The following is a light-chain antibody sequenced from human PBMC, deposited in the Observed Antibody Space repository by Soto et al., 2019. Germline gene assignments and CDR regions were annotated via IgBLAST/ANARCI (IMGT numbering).Light chain of an antibody. CDR2: DVT. CDR1: SSDVGGYNF. V-gene: IGLV2-14*01. CDR3: CAYASSTSYV. Sequence: QSALTQPASVSGSPGQSITISCTGTSSDVGGYNFVSWYQQHPGNAPKLMIHDVTTRPSGVSIRFSGSKSGTTASLTISGLQLEEEADYYCCAYASSTSYVFGTGTKVTVL. J-gene: IGLJ1*01.